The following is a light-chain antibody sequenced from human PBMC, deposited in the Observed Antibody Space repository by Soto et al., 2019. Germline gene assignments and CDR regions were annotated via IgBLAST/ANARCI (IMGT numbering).Light chain of an antibody. CDR2: AAS. J-gene: IGKJ4*01. CDR1: QDISNY. CDR3: QKYNRAPLT. Sequence: DIQMTQSPSSLSASVGDRVTITCRASQDISNYLAWYQQKPGKVPKVLIYAASPLQSGVPSRFSAIGSGTDVTLPISSLQPEDVATYYCQKYNRAPLTFGGGTKVEIK. V-gene: IGKV1-27*01.